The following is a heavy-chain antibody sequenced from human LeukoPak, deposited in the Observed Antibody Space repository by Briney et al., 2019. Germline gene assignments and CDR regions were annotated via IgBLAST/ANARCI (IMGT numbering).Heavy chain of an antibody. CDR2: ITPILGIA. D-gene: IGHD5-24*01. J-gene: IGHJ4*02. Sequence: SVKVSCKASGGTFSSYAISWVRQAPGQGLEWMGRITPILGIANYAQKFQGRVTITADKSTSTAYMELSSLRSEDTAVYYCARGDGYNYDYWGQGTLVTVSS. CDR1: GGTFSSYA. CDR3: ARGDGYNYDY. V-gene: IGHV1-69*04.